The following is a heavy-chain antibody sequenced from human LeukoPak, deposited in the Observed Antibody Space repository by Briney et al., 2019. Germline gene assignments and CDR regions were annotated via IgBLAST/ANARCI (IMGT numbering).Heavy chain of an antibody. CDR2: IYYSGST. D-gene: IGHD2-21*02. CDR3: ARTAYCGGDCLDACDI. CDR1: GGSISSGGYY. Sequence: SETLSLTCTVSGGSISSGGYYWSWIRQHPGKGLERIGYIYYSGSTYYNPSLKSRVTISVDTSKNQFSLKLSSVTAAGTAVYYCARTAYCGGDCLDACDIWGQGTMVAVSS. J-gene: IGHJ3*02. V-gene: IGHV4-31*03.